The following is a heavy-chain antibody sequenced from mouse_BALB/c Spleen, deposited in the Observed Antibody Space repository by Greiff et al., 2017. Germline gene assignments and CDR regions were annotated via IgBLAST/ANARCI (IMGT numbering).Heavy chain of an antibody. J-gene: IGHJ4*01. CDR3: ARRDYPYAMDY. Sequence: VKLMESGAELMKPGASVKISCKATGYTFSSYWIEWVKQRPGHGLEWIGEILPGSGSTNYNEKFKGKATFTADTSSNTAYMQLSSLTSEDSAVYYCARRDYPYAMDYWGQGTSVTVSS. D-gene: IGHD5-5*01. CDR1: GYTFSSYW. V-gene: IGHV1-9*01. CDR2: ILPGSGST.